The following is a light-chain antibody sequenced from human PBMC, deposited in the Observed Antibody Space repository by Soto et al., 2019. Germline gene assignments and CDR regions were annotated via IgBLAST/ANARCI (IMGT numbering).Light chain of an antibody. CDR2: GVS. CDR1: QSIRSSY. V-gene: IGKV3-20*01. Sequence: EIVLTQSPGTLSLSPGERATLSCRASQSIRSSYLAWYQQKPGQTPRLLIYGVSTRATGIPDRFSGSGSGPDFPLPISRLEPEDFAVYYCQQYGSSIRTFGQGTKVEIK. CDR3: QQYGSSIRT. J-gene: IGKJ1*01.